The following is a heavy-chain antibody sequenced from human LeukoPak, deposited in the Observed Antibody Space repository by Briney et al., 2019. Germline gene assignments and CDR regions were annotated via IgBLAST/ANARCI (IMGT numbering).Heavy chain of an antibody. CDR1: GFTFGDAW. J-gene: IGHJ4*02. Sequence: GGSLRLSCAASGFTFGDAWMIWVRQTPGKGLEWLGRIKSNAVGGTTDYAAPVKGRFTFSRDDSKNTLYLQMNSRKTEDTAVYYCATDYYTVALNYWGQGTLVTVSS. V-gene: IGHV3-15*01. D-gene: IGHD3-3*01. CDR2: IKSNAVGGTT. CDR3: ATDYYTVALNY.